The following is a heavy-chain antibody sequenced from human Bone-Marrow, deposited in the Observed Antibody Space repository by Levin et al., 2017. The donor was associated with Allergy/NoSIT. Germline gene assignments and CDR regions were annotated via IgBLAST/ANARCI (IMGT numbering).Heavy chain of an antibody. CDR3: AKLAYCSSTSCPGPGGMDV. D-gene: IGHD2-2*01. CDR2: ISGSGGST. CDR1: GFTFSSYA. V-gene: IGHV3-23*01. Sequence: GGSLRLSCAASGFTFSSYAMSWVRQAPGKGLEWVSAISGSGGSTYYADSVKGRFTISRDNSKNTLYLQMNSLRAEDTAVYYCAKLAYCSSTSCPGPGGMDVWGQGTTVTVSS. J-gene: IGHJ6*02.